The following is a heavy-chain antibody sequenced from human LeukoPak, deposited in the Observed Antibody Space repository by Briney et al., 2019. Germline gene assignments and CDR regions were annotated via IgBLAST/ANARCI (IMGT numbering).Heavy chain of an antibody. V-gene: IGHV3-11*01. J-gene: IGHJ4*02. D-gene: IGHD1-20*01. CDR3: ARVAHLTGDPYDY. CDR1: GFTFSDYY. Sequence: PGGSLRLSCAASGFTFSDYYMSWIRQAPGKGLEWVSYISSSGSTIYYADSVRGRFTFSRDNAKNSLYLQMNSLRAEDTAVYYCARVAHLTGDPYDYWGQGTLVTVSS. CDR2: ISSSGSTI.